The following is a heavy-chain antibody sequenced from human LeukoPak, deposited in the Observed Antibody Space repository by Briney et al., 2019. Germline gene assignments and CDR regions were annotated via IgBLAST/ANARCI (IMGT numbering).Heavy chain of an antibody. Sequence: GGSLRLSCAASGFTFSSYGMHWVRQAPGKGLEWVAVIWYDGSNKYYADSVKGRFTISRDNSKNTLYLQMNSLRAEDTAVYYCAKSPPRGAFDIWGQGTMVTVSS. CDR3: AKSPPRGAFDI. V-gene: IGHV3-33*06. CDR2: IWYDGSNK. CDR1: GFTFSSYG. J-gene: IGHJ3*02.